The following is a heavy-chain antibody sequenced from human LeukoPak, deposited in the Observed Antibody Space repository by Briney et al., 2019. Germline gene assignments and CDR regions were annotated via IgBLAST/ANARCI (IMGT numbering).Heavy chain of an antibody. V-gene: IGHV4-34*01. Sequence: SETLSLTCAVYGASFSGYYGSWIRQPPGKGLEWIGEINHSGSTNYKPSLKSRFTISVDTSKNQFSLKLSSVTAAETAVYYCARGLAAAGMRYYYYYGMDVWGQGTTVTVSS. CDR3: ARGLAAAGMRYYYYYGMDV. CDR2: INHSGST. CDR1: GASFSGYY. J-gene: IGHJ6*02. D-gene: IGHD6-13*01.